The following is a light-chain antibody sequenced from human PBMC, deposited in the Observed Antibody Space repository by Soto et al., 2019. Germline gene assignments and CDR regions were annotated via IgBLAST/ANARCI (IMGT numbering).Light chain of an antibody. V-gene: IGLV2-14*01. J-gene: IGLJ2*01. CDR3: SSYTTSSTLI. CDR2: DVS. Sequence: QSALTQPASVSGSPGQSITISCTGTSSDVGGYNYVSCYQRHPGKAPKLMIYDVSNRPSGVSNRFAGSKSGNTASLTISGLQAEDEADYYCSSYTTSSTLIFGGGTKLTVL. CDR1: SSDVGGYNY.